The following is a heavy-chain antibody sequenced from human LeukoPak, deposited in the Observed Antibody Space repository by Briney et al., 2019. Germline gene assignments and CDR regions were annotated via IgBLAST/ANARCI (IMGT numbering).Heavy chain of an antibody. Sequence: PSETLSLTCTVSGGSISSSSYYWGGIRQPPGKGLEWIGSIYCSGSTYYNPSLKSRVTISVDTSKNQFSLKLSSVTAADTAVYYCARVLKIRGSRFDPWGQGTLVTVSS. CDR1: GGSISSSSYY. V-gene: IGHV4-39*07. CDR2: IYCSGST. J-gene: IGHJ5*02. CDR3: ARVLKIRGSRFDP. D-gene: IGHD3-10*01.